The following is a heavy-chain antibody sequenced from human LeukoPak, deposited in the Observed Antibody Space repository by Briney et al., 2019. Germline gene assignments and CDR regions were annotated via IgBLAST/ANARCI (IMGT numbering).Heavy chain of an antibody. Sequence: PGGSLRLSCAASGFAVSSNYMSWVRQAPGKGLEWVSYISSSGSTIYYADSVKGRFTISRDNAKNSLYLQMNSLRAEDTAVYYCASPDMAVAGMVYWGQGTLVTVSS. CDR2: ISSSGSTI. J-gene: IGHJ4*02. CDR3: ASPDMAVAGMVY. V-gene: IGHV3-11*01. D-gene: IGHD6-19*01. CDR1: GFAVSSNY.